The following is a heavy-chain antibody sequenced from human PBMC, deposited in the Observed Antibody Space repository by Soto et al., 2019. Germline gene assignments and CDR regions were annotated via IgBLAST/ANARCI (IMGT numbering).Heavy chain of an antibody. CDR3: AREKETYYYDSSGYNDAFDI. Sequence: SQTLSLTCAISGDSVSSNSAAWNWIRQSPSRGLEWLGRTYYRSKWYNDYAVSVKSRITINPDTSKNQFSLQLNSVTPEDTAVYYCAREKETYYYDSSGYNDAFDIWGQGTMVTVSS. D-gene: IGHD3-22*01. J-gene: IGHJ3*02. CDR1: GDSVSSNSAA. CDR2: TYYRSKWYN. V-gene: IGHV6-1*01.